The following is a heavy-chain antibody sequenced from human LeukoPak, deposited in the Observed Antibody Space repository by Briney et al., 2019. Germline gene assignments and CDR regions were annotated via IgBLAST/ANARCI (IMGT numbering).Heavy chain of an antibody. CDR1: GFTFSSYA. D-gene: IGHD2-21*02. CDR2: ISGSGGST. V-gene: IGHV3-23*01. J-gene: IGHJ4*02. Sequence: GGSLRLSCAASGFTFSSYAMSWVRQAPGKGLEWVSAISGSGGSTYYANSVKGRFTISRDNSKNTLYLQMNSLRAEDTAVYYCAKTYCGGGCSNYFDYWGQGTLVTVSS. CDR3: AKTYCGGGCSNYFDY.